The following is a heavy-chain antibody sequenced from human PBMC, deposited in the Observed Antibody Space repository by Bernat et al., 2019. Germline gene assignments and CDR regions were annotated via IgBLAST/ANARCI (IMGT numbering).Heavy chain of an antibody. V-gene: IGHV1-18*01. CDR1: GYTFTSYG. CDR2: ISAYNGNT. J-gene: IGHJ5*02. Sequence: QVQLVQSGAEVKKPGASVKVSCKASGYTFTSYGISWVRQAPGQGLEGMGWISAYNGNTNYAQKLQGRVTMTTDTSTSTAYMELRSLRSDDTAVYYCARDLRYCSSTSCYGIAWFDPWGQGTLVTVSS. CDR3: ARDLRYCSSTSCYGIAWFDP. D-gene: IGHD2-2*01.